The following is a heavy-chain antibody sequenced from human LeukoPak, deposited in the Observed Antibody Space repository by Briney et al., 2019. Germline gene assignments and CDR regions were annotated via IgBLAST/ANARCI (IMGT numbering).Heavy chain of an antibody. CDR1: GFTFSSYG. V-gene: IGHV3-23*01. Sequence: GGTLRLSCAASGFTFSSYGMSWVRQAPGKGLEWVSAISGSGGSTYYADSVKGRFTISRDNSKNTLYLQMNSLRAEDTAVYYCARERVYSGYVGSNFDYWGQGTLVTVSS. J-gene: IGHJ4*02. CDR2: ISGSGGST. D-gene: IGHD5-12*01. CDR3: ARERVYSGYVGSNFDY.